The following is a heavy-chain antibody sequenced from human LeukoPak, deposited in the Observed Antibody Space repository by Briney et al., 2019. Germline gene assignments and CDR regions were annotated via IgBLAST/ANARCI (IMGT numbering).Heavy chain of an antibody. J-gene: IGHJ6*02. CDR1: GGSISGYF. CDR2: IYYTGAT. Sequence: SETLSPTCTVSGGSISGYFWSCIRQPPGQGLEFIGYIYYTGATLYNPSLKSRVTMSVDTSKNQFSLKLSSVTAADTAVYYCARHDPVGYYQHGMDVWGQGTTVTVSS. CDR3: ARHDPVGYYQHGMDV. V-gene: IGHV4-59*08. D-gene: IGHD2-15*01.